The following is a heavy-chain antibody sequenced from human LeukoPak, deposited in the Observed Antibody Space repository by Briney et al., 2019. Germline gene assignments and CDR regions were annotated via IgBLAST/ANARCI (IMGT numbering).Heavy chain of an antibody. Sequence: GGSLRLSCAASGLTFSGYWMNWVRQAPGKGLEWVANIKPDGSEKYYVDSVRGRFTISRDNAKNSLYLQMTSLRAEDTAVYYCARGSGDYSGQGTLVTVSS. J-gene: IGHJ4*02. CDR3: ARGSGDY. CDR1: GLTFSGYW. CDR2: IKPDGSEK. V-gene: IGHV3-7*04.